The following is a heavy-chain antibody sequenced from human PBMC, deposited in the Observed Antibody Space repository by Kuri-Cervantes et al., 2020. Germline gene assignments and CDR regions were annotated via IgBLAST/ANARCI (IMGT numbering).Heavy chain of an antibody. Sequence: SQTLSLTCAVYDGSFSGYYWSWIRQPPGKGLEWIGEINHRGSTNYNPSLKSRVTISVDTSKNQFSLKLSSVTAADTAVYYCARRYVIAVAGTGFDYWGQGTLVTVSS. V-gene: IGHV4-34*01. CDR1: DGSFSGYY. CDR2: INHRGST. D-gene: IGHD6-19*01. CDR3: ARRYVIAVAGTGFDY. J-gene: IGHJ4*02.